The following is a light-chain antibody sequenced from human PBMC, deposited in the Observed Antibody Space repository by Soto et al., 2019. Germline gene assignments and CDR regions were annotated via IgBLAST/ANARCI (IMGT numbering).Light chain of an antibody. CDR2: DVS. CDR3: SSYTTSYTRQIV. CDR1: SSDVGGYNY. V-gene: IGLV2-14*01. Sequence: QSALTQPASVSGSPGQSITISCTGTSSDVGGYNYVSWYQQHPGKAPKFMIYDVSNRPSGVSNRFSGSKSGNTASLTISGLQAEDEADYYCSSYTTSYTRQIVFVTGTKVTVL. J-gene: IGLJ1*01.